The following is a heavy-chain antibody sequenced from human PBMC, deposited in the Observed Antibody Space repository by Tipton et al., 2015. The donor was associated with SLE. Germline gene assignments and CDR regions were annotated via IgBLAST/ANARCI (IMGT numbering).Heavy chain of an antibody. V-gene: IGHV4-59*12. D-gene: IGHD2-15*01. CDR1: GGSISSYY. CDR2: IYYSGST. CDR3: AGGSGYCSGGSCLDY. J-gene: IGHJ4*02. Sequence: TLSLTCAVYGGSISSYYWSWIRQPPGKGLEWIGYIYYSGSTNYNPSLKSRVTISVDTSKNQFSLKLSSVTAADTAVYYCAGGSGYCSGGSCLDYWGQGTLVTVSS.